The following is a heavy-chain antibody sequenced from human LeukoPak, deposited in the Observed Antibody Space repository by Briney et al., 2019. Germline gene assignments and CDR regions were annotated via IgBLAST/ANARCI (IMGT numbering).Heavy chain of an antibody. CDR3: ARGSPRNAFDI. CDR1: GFTFSSYA. D-gene: IGHD6-13*01. Sequence: SGGSLRLSCADSGFTFSSYAMSWVRQAPGKGLEWVSAISGSGVSTYYAHSVKGRFTISRDNFNNTLYLQMISLRAEDTAVYYCARGSPRNAFDIWGQGTMVTVSS. CDR2: ISGSGVST. V-gene: IGHV3-23*01. J-gene: IGHJ3*02.